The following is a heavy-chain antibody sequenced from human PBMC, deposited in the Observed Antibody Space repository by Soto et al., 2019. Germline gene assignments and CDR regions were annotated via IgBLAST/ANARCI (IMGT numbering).Heavy chain of an antibody. Sequence: ASVKVSCKASGYTFTSYAMHWVRQAPGQRLEWMGWINAGNGNTKYSQKFQGRVTITRDTPASTAYMELSSLRSEDTAVYYCAREGPTLLGLYSSSWYNNQNFDYWGQGTLVTVSS. D-gene: IGHD6-13*01. J-gene: IGHJ4*02. CDR3: AREGPTLLGLYSSSWYNNQNFDY. V-gene: IGHV1-3*01. CDR2: INAGNGNT. CDR1: GYTFTSYA.